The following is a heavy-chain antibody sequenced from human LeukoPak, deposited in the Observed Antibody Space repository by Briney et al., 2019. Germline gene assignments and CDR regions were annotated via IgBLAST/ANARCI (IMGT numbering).Heavy chain of an antibody. V-gene: IGHV3-53*01. CDR3: ARDFGYCSTTSCYDQ. CDR2: IYTGGST. Sequence: GALKLSCAAPWFTVRSHYISWVRQAPREGVGGGPVIYTGGSTYYADSVKGRFTISRDNSKNTLLLQMNSLRAEDTAVYYCARDFGYCSTTSCYDQWGQGTLVTVSS. CDR1: WFTVRSHY. J-gene: IGHJ4*02. D-gene: IGHD2-2*03.